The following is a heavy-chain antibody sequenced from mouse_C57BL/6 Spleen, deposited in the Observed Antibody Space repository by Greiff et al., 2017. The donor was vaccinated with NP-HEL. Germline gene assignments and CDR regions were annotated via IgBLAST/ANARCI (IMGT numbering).Heavy chain of an antibody. Sequence: QVQLKQSGPELVKPGASVKISCKASGYAFSSSWMNWVKQRPGKGLEWIGRIYPGDGDTNYNGKFKGKATLTADKSSSTAYMQLSSLTSEDSAVYFCARSMITTLYYYAMDYWGQGTSVTVSS. CDR2: IYPGDGDT. CDR3: ARSMITTLYYYAMDY. CDR1: GYAFSSSW. V-gene: IGHV1-82*01. J-gene: IGHJ4*01. D-gene: IGHD2-4*01.